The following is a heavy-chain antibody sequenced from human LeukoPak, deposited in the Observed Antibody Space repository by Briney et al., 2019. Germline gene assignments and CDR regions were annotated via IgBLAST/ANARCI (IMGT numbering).Heavy chain of an antibody. CDR3: ARDRPTYYDFEGSWYFDY. D-gene: IGHD3-3*01. Sequence: SETLSLTCTVSGGSISPYYWSWIRQPPGKGLEWIGYIYYSGSTNYNPSLKSRVTISVDTSKNQFSLKLSSVTAADTAVYYCARDRPTYYDFEGSWYFDYWGQGTLVTVSS. J-gene: IGHJ4*02. V-gene: IGHV4-59*12. CDR2: IYYSGST. CDR1: GGSISPYY.